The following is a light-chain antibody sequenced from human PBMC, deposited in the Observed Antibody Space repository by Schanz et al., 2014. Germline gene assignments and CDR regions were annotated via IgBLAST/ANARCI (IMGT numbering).Light chain of an antibody. Sequence: QSVLTQPASVSGSPGQSITISCTGTSSDIGGRAYVSWYQQRPGKAPQLILYDVNSRPSGVSNRFSGSKSGNTASLTISGLQAEDEADYYCSSYAGSYIYYVFGTGTKLTVL. CDR1: SSDIGGRAY. CDR3: SSYAGSYIYYV. J-gene: IGLJ1*01. CDR2: DVN. V-gene: IGLV2-14*01.